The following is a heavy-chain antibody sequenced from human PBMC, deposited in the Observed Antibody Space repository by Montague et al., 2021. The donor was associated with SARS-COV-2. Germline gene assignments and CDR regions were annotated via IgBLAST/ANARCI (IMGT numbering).Heavy chain of an antibody. CDR1: GGSISSSSYY. J-gene: IGHJ4*02. CDR2: IYYSGST. V-gene: IGHV4-39*01. CDR3: ARHGTTRIAMIVVVIGYFDY. Sequence: SETLSLTRTVSGGSISSSSYYWGWIRQPPGKGREGIGSIYYSGSTYYNPSRKSRVTISVDTSKNQFSLKLSSVTAADTAVYDCARHGTTRIAMIVVVIGYFDYWGQGTLVTVSS. D-gene: IGHD3-22*01.